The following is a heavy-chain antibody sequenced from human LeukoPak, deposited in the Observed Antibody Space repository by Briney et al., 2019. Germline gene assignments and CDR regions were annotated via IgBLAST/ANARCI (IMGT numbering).Heavy chain of an antibody. J-gene: IGHJ4*02. D-gene: IGHD6-19*01. CDR3: ARAPEWLVYFDY. V-gene: IGHV4-39*07. CDR1: GGSISSSSYY. Sequence: SETLSLTCTVSGGSISSSSYYWGWIRQPPGKGLEWIGSIYYSGSTYYNPSLKSRVTISVDTSKNQFSLKLSSVTAADTAVYYCARAPEWLVYFDYWGQGTLVTVSS. CDR2: IYYSGST.